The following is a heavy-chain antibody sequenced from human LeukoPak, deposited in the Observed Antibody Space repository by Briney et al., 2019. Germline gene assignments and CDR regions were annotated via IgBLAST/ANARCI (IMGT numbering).Heavy chain of an antibody. Sequence: GRSLRLSCAASGFRFRSYGMHWVRQAPGKGLEWVAGISWDGSGKSYADSVKGRFTISRDNSQNRLYLEMNSLRIEDTALFYCAKDLFGSQIPFDHWGQGTQVIVSS. CDR3: AKDLFGSQIPFDH. J-gene: IGHJ4*02. D-gene: IGHD3-10*01. CDR1: GFRFRSYG. V-gene: IGHV3-30*13. CDR2: ISWDGSGK.